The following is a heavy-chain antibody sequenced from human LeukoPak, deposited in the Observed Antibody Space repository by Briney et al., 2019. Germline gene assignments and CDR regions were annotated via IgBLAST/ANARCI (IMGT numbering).Heavy chain of an antibody. D-gene: IGHD1-14*01. Sequence: SQTLSLTCAISGDSVSSNSAAWNCITQSPSRVLEWQVRTYYRSKWYNDYAVSVKSRITINPDTSKNQFSLQLSSVTPEDTAVYYCARDLSPPGQPFDYWGQGTLVTVSS. CDR3: ARDLSPPGQPFDY. CDR1: GDSVSSNSAA. V-gene: IGHV6-1*01. CDR2: TYYRSKWYN. J-gene: IGHJ4*02.